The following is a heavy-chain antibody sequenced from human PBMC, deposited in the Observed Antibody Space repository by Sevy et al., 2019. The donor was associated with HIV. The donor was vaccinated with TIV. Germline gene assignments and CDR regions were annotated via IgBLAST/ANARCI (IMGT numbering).Heavy chain of an antibody. J-gene: IGHJ4*02. CDR1: GFTFSSYW. D-gene: IGHD6-6*01. CDR2: VNSDGRST. Sequence: GGSLRLSCAASGFTFSSYWMHWVRQAPGKGLVWVSRVNSDGRSTSYADSVKDRFTISRDNAKNTLYLQMNSLRAEDTAVYYWARDLYSSLMAQDWGQGTLVTVSS. V-gene: IGHV3-74*01. CDR3: ARDLYSSLMAQD.